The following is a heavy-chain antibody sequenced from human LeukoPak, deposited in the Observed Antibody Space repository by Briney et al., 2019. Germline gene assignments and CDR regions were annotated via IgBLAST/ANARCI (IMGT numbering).Heavy chain of an antibody. CDR2: IKPEGSEK. V-gene: IGHV3-7*01. CDR1: GFTFSSFW. J-gene: IGHJ6*02. CDR3: TRNRGLDV. D-gene: IGHD6-25*01. Sequence: GGSLRLSCAASGFTFSSFWMSWVRQAPGKGLEWVANIKPEGSEKYYVDSVKGRFTISRDNAENSLYLQMNSLRAEDTAVYYCTRNRGLDVWGQGTTVTVSS.